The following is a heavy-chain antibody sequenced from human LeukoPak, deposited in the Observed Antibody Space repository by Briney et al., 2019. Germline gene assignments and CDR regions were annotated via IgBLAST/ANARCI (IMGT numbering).Heavy chain of an antibody. CDR3: ARPGYCSSTSCYIDY. CDR2: IYYSGST. CDR1: GDSISSSSYY. V-gene: IGHV4-39*01. Sequence: SETLSLTCTVSGDSISSSSYYWGWIRQPPGKGLEWIGSIYYSGSTYYNPSLKSRVTISVDTSKNQFSLKLSSVTAADTAVYYCARPGYCSSTSCYIDYWGQGTLVTVSS. J-gene: IGHJ4*02. D-gene: IGHD2-2*02.